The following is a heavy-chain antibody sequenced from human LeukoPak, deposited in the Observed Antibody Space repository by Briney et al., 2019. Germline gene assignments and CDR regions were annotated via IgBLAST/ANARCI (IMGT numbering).Heavy chain of an antibody. CDR1: GGSISSYY. J-gene: IGHJ4*02. CDR2: IYYSGST. CDR3: ARVSGYDWESFYDY. V-gene: IGHV4-59*01. D-gene: IGHD5-12*01. Sequence: SETLSLTCTVSGGSISSYYWSWLRQPPGKGLEWLGYIYYSGSTNYNPSLKSRVTISVDTSKNQFSLKLSSVTAADTAMYYCARVSGYDWESFYDYWGQGSLVTVSS.